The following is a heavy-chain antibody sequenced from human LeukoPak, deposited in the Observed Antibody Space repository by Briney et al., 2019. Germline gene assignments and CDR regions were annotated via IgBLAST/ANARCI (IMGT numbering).Heavy chain of an antibody. CDR2: IYYSGTT. V-gene: IGHV4-39*01. CDR3: ARQISDYYYYYMDV. D-gene: IGHD2-15*01. J-gene: IGHJ6*03. CDR1: GGSISSSNYY. Sequence: SETLSLACTVSGGSISSSNYYWGWIRQPPGKGLEWIGTIYYSGTTYYNPSLESRVTIFEDTSKNQFSLMLTSVTAADTAVYYCARQISDYYYYYMDVWGKGTTVTVSS.